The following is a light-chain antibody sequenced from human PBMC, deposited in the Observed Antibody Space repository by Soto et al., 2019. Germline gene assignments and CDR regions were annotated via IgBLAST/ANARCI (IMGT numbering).Light chain of an antibody. CDR1: QSISTY. Sequence: DIQMTQSPSSLSASVGDRVTITCRASQSISTYLNYYQQKPGKAPKLLIYAASSLKSGVPSRFSGSGSGTDLTLTISSLQPEGFATYYCQQSYRTPYTFGQGTKLEIK. CDR3: QQSYRTPYT. V-gene: IGKV1-39*01. J-gene: IGKJ2*01. CDR2: AAS.